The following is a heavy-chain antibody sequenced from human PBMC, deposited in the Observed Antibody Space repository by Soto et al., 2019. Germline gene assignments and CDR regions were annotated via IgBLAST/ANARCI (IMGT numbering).Heavy chain of an antibody. Sequence: EVQLVESGGGVVRPGGSLRLSCAASGFTFDDHAMSWVRQAPGKGLEYVSGINWNGGSTGYADSVKGRFTISRDNAKNSLYLQRNSLRVEDRALYYCPRDGSVGSGLDAWGLGTTVTASS. V-gene: IGHV3-20*04. CDR3: PRDGSVGSGLDA. J-gene: IGHJ6*02. CDR1: GFTFDDHA. CDR2: INWNGGST. D-gene: IGHD3-10*01.